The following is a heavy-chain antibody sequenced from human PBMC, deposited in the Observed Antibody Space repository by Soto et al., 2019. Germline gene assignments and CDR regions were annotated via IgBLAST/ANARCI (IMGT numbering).Heavy chain of an antibody. D-gene: IGHD2-2*01. V-gene: IGHV4-30-4*08. Sequence: SETLSLTCTVSGDSISRGAYYWTWIRQHPVKGLEWIGYIYYSGSTNYNPSLKSRVTISVDTSKNQFSLKLSSVTAADTAVYYCARVPDRWGQGTLVTVS. CDR3: ARVPDR. CDR2: IYYSGST. CDR1: GDSISRGAYY. J-gene: IGHJ5*02.